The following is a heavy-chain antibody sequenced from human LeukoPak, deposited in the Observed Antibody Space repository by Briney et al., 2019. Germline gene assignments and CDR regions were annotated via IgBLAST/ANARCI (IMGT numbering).Heavy chain of an antibody. Sequence: SETLSLTCAVYGGSFSGYYWSWIRQPPGKGLEWIGEINHSGSTNYNPSLKSRVTISVDTSKNQFSLKLSSVTAADTAVYYCARDLKYYYDSSGYQNFDYWGQGTLVTVSS. V-gene: IGHV4-34*01. CDR3: ARDLKYYYDSSGYQNFDY. CDR2: INHSGST. CDR1: GGSFSGYY. J-gene: IGHJ4*02. D-gene: IGHD3-22*01.